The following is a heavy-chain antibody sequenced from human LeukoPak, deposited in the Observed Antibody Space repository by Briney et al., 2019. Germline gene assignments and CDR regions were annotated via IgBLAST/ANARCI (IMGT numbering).Heavy chain of an antibody. Sequence: PGGSLRLSCAASGFTFSSYSMNWVRQAPGKGLEWVSYIGISSSTIDYADSVKGRFTISRDNAKNSLYLQMNSLRAEDTAVYYRARDSGYAFDIWGQGTMVTVSS. CDR2: IGISSSTI. J-gene: IGHJ3*02. CDR3: ARDSGYAFDI. V-gene: IGHV3-48*01. D-gene: IGHD1-26*01. CDR1: GFTFSSYS.